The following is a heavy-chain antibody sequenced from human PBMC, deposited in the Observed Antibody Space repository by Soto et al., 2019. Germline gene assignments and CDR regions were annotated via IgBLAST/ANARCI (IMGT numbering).Heavy chain of an antibody. CDR3: ARVLLAAEGEGDYFDY. V-gene: IGHV4-31*03. D-gene: IGHD6-13*01. CDR2: IYYSGST. J-gene: IGHJ4*02. Sequence: SETLSLTCTVSGGSISSGGYYWSWIRQHPGKGLEWIGYIYYSGSTYYNPSLKSRVTISVDTSKNQFSLKLSSVTAADTAVYYCARVLLAAEGEGDYFDYWGQGTLVTVSS. CDR1: GGSISSGGYY.